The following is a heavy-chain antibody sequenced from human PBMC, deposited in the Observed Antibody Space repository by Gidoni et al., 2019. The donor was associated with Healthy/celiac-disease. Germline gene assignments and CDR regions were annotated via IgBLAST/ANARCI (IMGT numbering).Heavy chain of an antibody. D-gene: IGHD6-19*01. CDR1: GFPFSSYA. V-gene: IGHV3-30-3*01. Sequence: QVQLVESGGCVVQPGRSLRLSCASSGFPFSSYAMHWVRQAPGKGLGWVEVISYDGSNKYYADSVKGRFTIARDNSKNTLYLQMNSLRAEDTAVYYCARKWLVPTYFDYWGQGTLVTVSS. CDR3: ARKWLVPTYFDY. J-gene: IGHJ4*02. CDR2: ISYDGSNK.